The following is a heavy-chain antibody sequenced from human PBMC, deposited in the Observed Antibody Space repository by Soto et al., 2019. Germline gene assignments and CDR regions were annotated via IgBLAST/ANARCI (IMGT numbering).Heavy chain of an antibody. J-gene: IGHJ4*02. CDR1: GGSISSYY. CDR3: ARQSVGPYGSGSYFDY. Sequence: QVQLQESGPGLVKPSETLSLTCTVSGGSISSYYWGWIRQPPGKGLEWIGYIYYSGSTNYNPSLKSRVTISVDTSKNQFSLKLSSVTAADTAVYYCARQSVGPYGSGSYFDYWGQGTLVTVSS. CDR2: IYYSGST. V-gene: IGHV4-59*08. D-gene: IGHD3-10*01.